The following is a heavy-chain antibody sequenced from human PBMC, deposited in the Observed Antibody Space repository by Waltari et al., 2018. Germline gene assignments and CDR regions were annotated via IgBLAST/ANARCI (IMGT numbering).Heavy chain of an antibody. V-gene: IGHV4-59*01. CDR2: IYYSGST. D-gene: IGHD3-9*01. J-gene: IGHJ6*02. CDR1: GGSISSYY. Sequence: QVQLQESGPGLVKPSETLSLTCTVSGGSISSYYWSWIRQPPGKGLEWIGYIYYSGSTNYNPSLKSRVTISVDTSKNQFSLKLSSVTAADTAVYYCARGVRLVVHYGMDVWGQGTTVTVSS. CDR3: ARGVRLVVHYGMDV.